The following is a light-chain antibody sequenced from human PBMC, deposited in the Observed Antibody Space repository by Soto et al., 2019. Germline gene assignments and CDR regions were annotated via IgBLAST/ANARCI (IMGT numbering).Light chain of an antibody. CDR2: GAS. V-gene: IGKV3-20*01. CDR1: QSVNRRF. CDR3: QQYGSASPWS. J-gene: IGKJ1*01. Sequence: EIVVTQSPGTLSLSPGDRAALSCRASQSVNRRFLALYKQIPGQAPRLLIYGASNRATGIPDRFSGSGSGTDFTLTISRLEPEDFAVYYCQQYGSASPWSFGQGTKVDIK.